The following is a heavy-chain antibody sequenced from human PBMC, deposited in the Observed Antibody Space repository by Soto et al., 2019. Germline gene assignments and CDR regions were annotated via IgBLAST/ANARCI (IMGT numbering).Heavy chain of an antibody. Sequence: GGSLRLSCAASGFTFSSYAMSWVRQAPGKGLEWVSATSGSGGSTYYADSVKGRFTISRDNSKNTLYLQMNSLRAEDTAVYYCAKSMVRGEPYYYYGMDVWGQGTTVTVSS. CDR3: AKSMVRGEPYYYYGMDV. CDR2: TSGSGGST. D-gene: IGHD3-10*01. CDR1: GFTFSSYA. V-gene: IGHV3-23*01. J-gene: IGHJ6*02.